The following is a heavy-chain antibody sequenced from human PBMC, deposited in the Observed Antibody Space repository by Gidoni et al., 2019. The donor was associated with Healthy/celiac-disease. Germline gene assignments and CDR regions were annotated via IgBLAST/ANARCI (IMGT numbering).Heavy chain of an antibody. CDR2: INAGNGNT. D-gene: IGHD3-10*01. CDR3: ARVGGFGEFYFDY. J-gene: IGHJ4*02. CDR1: GYTFTSYA. Sequence: QVQLVQSGAEVKKPGASVKVSCKASGYTFTSYAMHWVRQAPGQRLEWMGWINAGNGNTKYSQKFQGRVTITRDTSASTAYMELSSLRSEDTAVYYCARVGGFGEFYFDYWGQGTLVTVSS. V-gene: IGHV1-3*01.